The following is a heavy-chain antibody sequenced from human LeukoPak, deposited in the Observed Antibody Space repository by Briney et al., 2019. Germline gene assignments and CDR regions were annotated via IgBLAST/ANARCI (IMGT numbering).Heavy chain of an antibody. CDR1: GFTFSSYG. V-gene: IGHV3-33*01. J-gene: IGHJ4*02. CDR2: IWYDGSNK. Sequence: GGSLRLSCAASGFTFSSYGMHWVRQAPGKGLEWVAVIWYDGSNKYYADSVKGRFTISRDNSKNTLYLQMNSLRAEDTAVYYCARRIAAVGLDYWGQGTLVTVSS. D-gene: IGHD6-13*01. CDR3: ARRIAAVGLDY.